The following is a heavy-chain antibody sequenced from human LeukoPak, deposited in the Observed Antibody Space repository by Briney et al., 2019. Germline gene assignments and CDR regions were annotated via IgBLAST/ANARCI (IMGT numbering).Heavy chain of an antibody. CDR3: ARYYDSSGYYYVAFPYGMDV. J-gene: IGHJ6*02. D-gene: IGHD3-22*01. CDR2: IYYTGST. CDR1: GGSISSYF. V-gene: IGHV4-59*01. Sequence: SETLSLTCTVSGGSISSYFWGWIRQPPGKGLEWIGYIYYTGSTNYNPSLKSRVTISVDTSKNQFSLKLSSVTAADTAVYYCARYYDSSGYYYVAFPYGMDVWGQGTTVTVSS.